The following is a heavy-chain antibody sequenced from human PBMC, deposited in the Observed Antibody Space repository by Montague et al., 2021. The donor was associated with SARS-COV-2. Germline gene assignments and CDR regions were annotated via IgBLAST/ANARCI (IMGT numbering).Heavy chain of an antibody. CDR1: GGSISSGGYY. CDR3: ARAVSITIFGVVGWFDP. D-gene: IGHD3-3*01. V-gene: IGHV4-31*03. J-gene: IGHJ5*02. CDR2: IYYSGST. Sequence: TLSLTCTVSGGSISSGGYYWSWIRQHPGKGLEWIGYIYYSGSTYYNPSLKSRVTISVDTSKNQFSLKLSSVTAADTAVYYCARAVSITIFGVVGWFDPWGQGTLVPVSP.